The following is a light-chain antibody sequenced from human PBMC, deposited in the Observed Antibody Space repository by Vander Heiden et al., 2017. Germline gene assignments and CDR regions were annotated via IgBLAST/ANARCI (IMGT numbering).Light chain of an antibody. CDR2: WAS. CDR1: QGVLYSSNNKNY. J-gene: IGKJ1*01. V-gene: IGKV4-1*01. CDR3: QQYYSTPRT. Sequence: DIVMTQSPDSLAVSLGERATINCKSSQGVLYSSNNKNYLAWYQQKPGQLPKLLIYWASTRESGVPDRFSGSGSGTDFTLTISSLQAEDVAVYYCQQYYSTPRTFGQGTKVEIK.